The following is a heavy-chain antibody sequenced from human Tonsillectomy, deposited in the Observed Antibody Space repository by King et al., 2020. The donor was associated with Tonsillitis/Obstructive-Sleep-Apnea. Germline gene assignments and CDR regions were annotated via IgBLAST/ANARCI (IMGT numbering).Heavy chain of an antibody. CDR2: ISPYNGNR. Sequence: QLVQSGAEVKKPGDSVKVSCKASGYTFASYVINWVRQAPGQGLEWMGWISPYNGNRNYAQKFQGRVTLTTDTSTSTAYMDLRSLRSDDTAVYYCARDQRNYCDSSGYPVDYWGQGTLVTVSS. D-gene: IGHD3-22*01. J-gene: IGHJ4*02. CDR1: GYTFASYV. CDR3: ARDQRNYCDSSGYPVDY. V-gene: IGHV1-18*04.